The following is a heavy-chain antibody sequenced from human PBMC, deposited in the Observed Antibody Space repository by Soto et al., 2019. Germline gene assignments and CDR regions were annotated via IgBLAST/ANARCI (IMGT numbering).Heavy chain of an antibody. V-gene: IGHV1-18*01. J-gene: IGHJ4*02. CDR3: ARGGTPIAS. D-gene: IGHD3-16*01. Sequence: QVQLVQSGAEVKKPGASVKVSCKASGYTFTNFGISWVRQAPGQGLEWMGWIRAYSGNTNCAKNFQGRGNMATDPSTSTAYMELRSRRSDDTAVSYCARGGTPIASWAQGTLVTVSS. CDR2: IRAYSGNT. CDR1: GYTFTNFG.